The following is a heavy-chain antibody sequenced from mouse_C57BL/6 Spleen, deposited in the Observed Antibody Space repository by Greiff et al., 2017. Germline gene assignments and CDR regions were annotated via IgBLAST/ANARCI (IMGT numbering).Heavy chain of an antibody. Sequence: QVQLQQPGAELVKPGASVKLSCKASGYTFTSYWMHWVKQRPGRGLEWIGRIDPNSGGTTYNEKFKSKATLTVDKPSSTAYMQLSSLTSEDAAVYYCARSGDYDGVCDWGQGTTRTVST. CDR2: IDPNSGGT. CDR1: GYTFTSYW. V-gene: IGHV1-72*01. CDR3: ARSGDYDGVCD. D-gene: IGHD2-4*01. J-gene: IGHJ2*01.